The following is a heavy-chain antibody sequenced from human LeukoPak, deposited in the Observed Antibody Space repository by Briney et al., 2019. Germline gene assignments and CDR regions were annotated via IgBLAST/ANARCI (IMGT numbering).Heavy chain of an antibody. CDR1: GFTFSSYS. CDR2: ISSSSSYI. Sequence: GGSLRLSCAASGFTFSSYSMNWVRQAPGKGLEWVTSISSSSSYIYYADSVKGRFTISRDNAKNSLYLQMNSLRAEDTAVYYCARDQGDYYDSSGYVDYWGQGTLVTVSS. CDR3: ARDQGDYYDSSGYVDY. D-gene: IGHD3-22*01. V-gene: IGHV3-21*01. J-gene: IGHJ4*02.